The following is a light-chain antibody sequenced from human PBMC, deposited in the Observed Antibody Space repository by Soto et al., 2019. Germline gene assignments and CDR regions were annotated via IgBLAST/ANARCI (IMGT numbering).Light chain of an antibody. CDR1: SISVGSYNL. CDR3: CSYSGRWV. J-gene: IGLJ3*02. CDR2: EGS. V-gene: IGLV2-23*01. Sequence: QSVLTQPASVSGSPGQSITISCTGPSISVGSYNLVSWYQQHPGKVPKLIIYEGSEGPSGVSHRFSGSKSGNTASLTISGLQAEDEADYYCCSYSGRWVFGGGTKLTVL.